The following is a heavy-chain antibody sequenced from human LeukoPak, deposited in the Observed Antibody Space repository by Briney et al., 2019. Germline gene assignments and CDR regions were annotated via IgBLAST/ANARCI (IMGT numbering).Heavy chain of an antibody. CDR2: GSESGGT. Sequence: PSETLSLTCTVSGGSISSSGYYWGWIRQPPGKGLEWIGEGSESGGTKFNPSLKSRVTISADTSKNQFSLKLNSVTAADTAVYYCAKNGQSGFSFDPWGQGTLVTVSS. CDR3: AKNGQSGFSFDP. J-gene: IGHJ5*02. V-gene: IGHV4-39*07. D-gene: IGHD3-3*01. CDR1: GGSISSSGYY.